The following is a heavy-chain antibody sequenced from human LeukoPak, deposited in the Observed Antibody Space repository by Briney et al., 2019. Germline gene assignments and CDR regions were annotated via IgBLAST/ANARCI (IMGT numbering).Heavy chain of an antibody. Sequence: GGSLRLSCAASGITVSTNYMSWVRQAPGKGLEWVSVIYSDGSTSYADSVRGRFTLSRDNSKNTVYLQVSSLRVEDTAVYYCFNYAYWGQGTLVTVSS. V-gene: IGHV3-66*01. CDR3: FNYAY. J-gene: IGHJ4*02. CDR1: GITVSTNY. CDR2: IYSDGST. D-gene: IGHD3-16*01.